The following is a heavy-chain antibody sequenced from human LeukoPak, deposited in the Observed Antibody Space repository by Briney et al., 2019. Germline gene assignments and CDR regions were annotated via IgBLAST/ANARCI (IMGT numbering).Heavy chain of an antibody. CDR1: GFTFSDYY. V-gene: IGHV3-11*01. D-gene: IGHD6-13*01. CDR2: ISSSGSTI. J-gene: IGHJ4*02. Sequence: PGGSLRLSCAASGFTFSDYYMSWIRQAPGKGLEWVSYISSSGSTIYYAVSVKGRFTISRDNAKNSLYLQMNSLRAEDTAVYYCARVSSSWYQDFDYWGQGTLVTVSS. CDR3: ARVSSSWYQDFDY.